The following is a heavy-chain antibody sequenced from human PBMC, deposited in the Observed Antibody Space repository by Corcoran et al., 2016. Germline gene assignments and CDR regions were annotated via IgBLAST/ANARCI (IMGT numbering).Heavy chain of an antibody. V-gene: IGHV5-51*01. CDR1: GYRFTTYW. Sequence: EVQLVQSGAEVKKPGESLKISCKGSGYRFTTYWIGWVRQMPGKGLEWMGIIYPGDSDTRYSPSFQGQVTISADNSITTVYLQWSTLKASDSAMDYCARLYDTTGYYYAPLAYWGQGTLVTVSS. CDR3: ARLYDTTGYYYAPLAY. CDR2: IYPGDSDT. J-gene: IGHJ4*02. D-gene: IGHD3-22*01.